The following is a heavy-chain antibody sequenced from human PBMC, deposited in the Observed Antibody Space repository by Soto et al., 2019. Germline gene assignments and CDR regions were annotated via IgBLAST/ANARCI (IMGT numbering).Heavy chain of an antibody. J-gene: IGHJ6*02. CDR1: GVSFSDYSWN. D-gene: IGHD2-2*01. Sequence: PSETLSLTCAVYGVSFSDYSWNWNWIRQPPGKGLEWIGEINHSGSTSHNPSLKSRVTLSLDTSKNQFSLILTSVTAADTAVYYWARGALNHYLWSRTIDGGMDVWGQGTTVTVSS. CDR2: INHSGST. V-gene: IGHV4-34*01. CDR3: ARGALNHYLWSRTIDGGMDV.